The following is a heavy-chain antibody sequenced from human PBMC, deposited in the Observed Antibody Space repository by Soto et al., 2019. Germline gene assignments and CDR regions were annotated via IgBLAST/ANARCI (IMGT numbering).Heavy chain of an antibody. D-gene: IGHD6-19*01. CDR3: AVGISPVAGRDAFDI. J-gene: IGHJ3*02. V-gene: IGHV1-3*01. CDR1: GYTFTSYA. CDR2: INAGNGNT. Sequence: ASVKVTCKASGYTFTSYAMHWVRQAPGQRLEWMGWINAGNGNTKYSQKFQGRVTITRDTSASTAYMELSSLRSEDTAVYYCAVGISPVAGRDAFDIWGQGTMVTVSS.